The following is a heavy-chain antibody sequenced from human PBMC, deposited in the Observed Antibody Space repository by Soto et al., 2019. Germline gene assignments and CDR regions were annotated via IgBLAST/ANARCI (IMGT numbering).Heavy chain of an antibody. CDR3: ARGQYDFRSGSYYYAMEV. CDR1: GGSVSSESHY. Sequence: SETLSLTCTVSGGSVSSESHYWSWIRQTPGKGLEWIGYIYYTGSTNYNSSLKGRFTMSVDTSRDQVSLRLRSVTRADTAVYYCARGQYDFRSGSYYYAMEVWGQGTKVTVSS. V-gene: IGHV4-61*01. J-gene: IGHJ6*02. D-gene: IGHD3-3*01. CDR2: IYYTGST.